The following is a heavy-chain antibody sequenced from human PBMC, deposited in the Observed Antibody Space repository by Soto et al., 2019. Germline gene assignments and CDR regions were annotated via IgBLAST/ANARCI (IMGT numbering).Heavy chain of an antibody. D-gene: IGHD3-22*01. Sequence: EMQLLESGGGLVQPGGSLRLSCAASGFTFSSFAMSWVRQAPGKGLDWVSAISGSGGSTYSADSVKGRFTISRDNSKNSLYLQMNSLRAEDTGLYYCARDQDYYDLYYHGMDVWGQGTTVTVSS. CDR1: GFTFSSFA. CDR3: ARDQDYYDLYYHGMDV. J-gene: IGHJ6*02. CDR2: ISGSGGST. V-gene: IGHV3-23*01.